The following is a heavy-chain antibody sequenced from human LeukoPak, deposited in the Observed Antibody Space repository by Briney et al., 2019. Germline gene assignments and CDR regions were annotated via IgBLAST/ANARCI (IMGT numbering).Heavy chain of an antibody. CDR1: GFTFSDYW. V-gene: IGHV3-7*01. Sequence: GGSLRLSCAASGFTFSDYWMSWVRQAPGKGLEWGANINQDGSGEAYVDSVKGRFTISRDNARNSLYLQMSNLRAEDTAVYYCARNAFDIWGQGTMVIVAS. J-gene: IGHJ3*02. CDR3: ARNAFDI. CDR2: INQDGSGE.